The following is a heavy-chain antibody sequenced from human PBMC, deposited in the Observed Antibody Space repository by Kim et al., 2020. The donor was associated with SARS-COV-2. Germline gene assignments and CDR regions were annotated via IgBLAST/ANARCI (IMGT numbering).Heavy chain of an antibody. V-gene: IGHV1-3*01. Sequence: ASFKVSFPASGYTFDTYALYWVRQAPGQKFEWMGWINGGNGNTRYSQSFQGRVTITRDTSATTAYMELSSLTSKDTAVYYCAREGSGSYNWLDPWGQGTL. CDR2: INGGNGNT. CDR1: GYTFDTYA. J-gene: IGHJ5*02. CDR3: AREGSGSYNWLDP. D-gene: IGHD3-10*01.